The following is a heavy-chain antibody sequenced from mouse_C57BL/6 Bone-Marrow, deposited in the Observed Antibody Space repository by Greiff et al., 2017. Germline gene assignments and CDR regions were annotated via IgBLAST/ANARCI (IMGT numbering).Heavy chain of an antibody. V-gene: IGHV14-4*01. D-gene: IGHD2-3*01. CDR1: GFNIKEDY. J-gene: IGHJ4*01. Sequence: VQLQPPGAELVRPGASVKLFLTASGFNIKEDYMHWVKPRPEQGLEWVGWIDPENGDTEYASKFPGKATITADTSSNTAYLQLSSLTSEDTAVYYCTTFGWYAMDYWGQGTSVTVSS. CDR2: IDPENGDT. CDR3: TTFGWYAMDY.